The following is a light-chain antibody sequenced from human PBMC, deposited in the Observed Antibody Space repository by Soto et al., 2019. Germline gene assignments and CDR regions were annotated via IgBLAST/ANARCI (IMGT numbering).Light chain of an antibody. Sequence: DIQMTQSPSTLSASEGDRVTISCRASQSVSIWLAWYQQKPGRAPKLLIYKSSILESGVPSRFSGSGSGTDFTLTSSSLQPDDFATYYCQQFNTSPWTFGQGTKVEIK. V-gene: IGKV1-5*03. CDR1: QSVSIW. J-gene: IGKJ1*01. CDR3: QQFNTSPWT. CDR2: KSS.